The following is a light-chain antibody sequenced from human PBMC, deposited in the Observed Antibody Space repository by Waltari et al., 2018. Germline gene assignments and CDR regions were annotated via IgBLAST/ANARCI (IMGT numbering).Light chain of an antibody. CDR1: SSDVGGYNY. J-gene: IGLJ2*01. CDR3: SSYAGSNNVI. V-gene: IGLV2-8*01. CDR2: VVS. Sequence: QSALTQPPSASGSPGQSVTIYCTGTSSDVGGYNYVSWYQQHPGKAPKLMIYVVSKRPSGVPDRFSGSKSGNTASLTVSGLQDEDEADYYCSSYAGSNNVIFGGGTKLTVL.